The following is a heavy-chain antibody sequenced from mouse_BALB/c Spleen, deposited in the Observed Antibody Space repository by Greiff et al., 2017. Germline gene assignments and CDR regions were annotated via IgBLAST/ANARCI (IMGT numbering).Heavy chain of an antibody. CDR1: GFTFNTYA. D-gene: IGHD3-1*01. CDR3: TARAWFAY. J-gene: IGHJ3*01. V-gene: IGHV10-1*02. Sequence: EVQLVESGGGLVQPKGSLKLSCAASGFTFNTYAMNWVRQAPGKGLEWVARIRSKSNNYATYYADSVKDRFTISRDDSQSMLYLQMNNLKTEDTAMYYCTARAWFAYWGQGTLVTVSA. CDR2: IRSKSNNYAT.